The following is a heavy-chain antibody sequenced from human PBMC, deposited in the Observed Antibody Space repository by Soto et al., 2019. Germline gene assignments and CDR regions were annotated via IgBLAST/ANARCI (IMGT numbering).Heavy chain of an antibody. D-gene: IGHD6-13*01. CDR1: GGSISSSNW. CDR2: IYHSGST. V-gene: IGHV4-4*02. Sequence: QVQLQESGPGLVKPSGTLSLTCAVSGGSISSSNWWSWVRQPPGKGLEWIGEIYHSGSTNYNPSLQGRGTMTGDKAKNQVPLTLSSVAAAGTAVDYGARGAMGGSSWPFDYWGQGTLVTVSS. CDR3: ARGAMGGSSWPFDY. J-gene: IGHJ4*02.